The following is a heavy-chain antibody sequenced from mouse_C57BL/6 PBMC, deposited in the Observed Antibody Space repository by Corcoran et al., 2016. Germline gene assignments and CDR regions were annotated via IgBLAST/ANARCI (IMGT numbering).Heavy chain of an antibody. Sequence: QIQLVQSGPELKKPGETVKISCKASGYTFTTYGMSWVKQAPGKGLKWMGWINTYSGVPTYADDFKGRFAFSLETSASTAYLQINYLKNEETATYFCARHCYGSLYYFDYWGQGTTLTVSS. J-gene: IGHJ2*01. CDR3: ARHCYGSLYYFDY. D-gene: IGHD1-1*01. CDR1: GYTFTTYG. CDR2: INTYSGVP. V-gene: IGHV9-3*01.